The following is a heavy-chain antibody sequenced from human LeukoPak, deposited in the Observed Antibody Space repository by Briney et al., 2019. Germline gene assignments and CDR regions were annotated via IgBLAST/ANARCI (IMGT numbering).Heavy chain of an antibody. Sequence: PSETLSLTCAVYGGSFSGYYWSWIRQPPGKGLEWIGYIYYSGSTNYNPSLKSRVTISVDTSKNQFSLKLSSVTAADTAVYYCARHVPYCSSTSCYVGFDYWGQGTLVTVSS. CDR2: IYYSGST. J-gene: IGHJ4*02. D-gene: IGHD2-2*01. V-gene: IGHV4-59*08. CDR3: ARHVPYCSSTSCYVGFDY. CDR1: GGSFSGYY.